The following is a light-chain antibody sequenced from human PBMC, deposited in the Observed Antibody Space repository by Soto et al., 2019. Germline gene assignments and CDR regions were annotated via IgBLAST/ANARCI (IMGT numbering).Light chain of an antibody. CDR3: QQYDGYSPQT. J-gene: IGKJ1*01. CDR1: QSISSW. Sequence: DMQLTQSPSTLSASVGDRLTITCRASQSISSWLAWYQQRPGKAPKLLIFDASSLESGVPSRFSGRGSGTEFTLTINSLQPDDFGTYYCQQYDGYSPQTFGQGTKVDI. V-gene: IGKV1-5*01. CDR2: DAS.